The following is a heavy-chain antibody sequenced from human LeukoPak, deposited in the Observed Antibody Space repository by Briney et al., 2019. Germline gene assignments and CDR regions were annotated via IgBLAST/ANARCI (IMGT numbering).Heavy chain of an antibody. Sequence: GGSLRLSCAASGFIFSTQAMSWVRQAPGKGLEWVSSIRGSDGSTYYTDSVKGRFTIFRDNSKNTLYIQMNSLRAEDTAVYYCARGRVGGGDIVATINSEIDYWGQGTLVTVSS. CDR1: GFIFSTQA. CDR3: ARGRVGGGDIVATINSEIDY. D-gene: IGHD5-12*01. J-gene: IGHJ4*02. CDR2: IRGSDGST. V-gene: IGHV3-23*01.